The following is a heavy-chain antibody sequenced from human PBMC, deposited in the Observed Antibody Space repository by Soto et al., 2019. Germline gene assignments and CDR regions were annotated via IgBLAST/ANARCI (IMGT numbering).Heavy chain of an antibody. J-gene: IGHJ5*02. Sequence: LETLSLTCTVSGCSISSSNYYWGWIRQPPGKGLEWIGSIYYSGSTYYNPSLKSRVTISVDTSKNQFSLKLSSVTAADTAVYYCATQEVGGSYVYTFDPWGQGTLVTVSS. CDR3: ATQEVGGSYVYTFDP. CDR2: IYYSGST. V-gene: IGHV4-39*01. D-gene: IGHD1-26*01. CDR1: GCSISSSNYY.